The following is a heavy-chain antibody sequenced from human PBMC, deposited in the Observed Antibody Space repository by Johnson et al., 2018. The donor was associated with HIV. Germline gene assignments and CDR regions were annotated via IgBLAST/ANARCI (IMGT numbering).Heavy chain of an antibody. D-gene: IGHD5-24*01. CDR1: GFTFSSYW. CDR2: IKQDGSEK. Sequence: VQLVESGGGLVQPGGSLRLSCAASGFTFSSYWMSWVRQAPGKGLEWVANIKQDGSEKYYMDSVKGRFTISRDNAKNTLYLQMNSLRADDTAAYYCARACRDGYTCDVYDIWGQGTMVTVSS. V-gene: IGHV3-7*01. J-gene: IGHJ3*02. CDR3: ARACRDGYTCDVYDI.